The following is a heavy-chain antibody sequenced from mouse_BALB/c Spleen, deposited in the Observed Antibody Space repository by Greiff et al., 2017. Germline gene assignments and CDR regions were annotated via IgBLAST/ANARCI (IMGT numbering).Heavy chain of an antibody. J-gene: IGHJ4*01. Sequence: ESGPGLVKPSQSLSLTCSVTGYSITSGYYWNWIRQFPGNKLEWMGYISYDGSNNYNPSLKNRISITRDTSKNQFFLKLNSVTTEDTATYYCARGGTYYGNYVPMDYWGQGTSVTVSS. CDR3: ARGGTYYGNYVPMDY. V-gene: IGHV3-6*02. CDR1: GYSITSGYY. CDR2: ISYDGSN. D-gene: IGHD2-10*01.